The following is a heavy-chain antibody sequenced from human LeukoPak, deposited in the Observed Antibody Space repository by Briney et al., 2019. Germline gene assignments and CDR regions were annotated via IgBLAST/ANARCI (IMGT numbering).Heavy chain of an antibody. D-gene: IGHD2-2*01. Sequence: ASVKVSRKASGYTFTSYGISWVRQAPGQGLEWMGWISAYNGNTNYAQKLQGRVTMTTDTSTSTAYMELRSLRSDDTAVYYCASSGYCSSTSCSGTIDYWGQGTLVTVSS. J-gene: IGHJ4*02. CDR1: GYTFTSYG. V-gene: IGHV1-18*01. CDR3: ASSGYCSSTSCSGTIDY. CDR2: ISAYNGNT.